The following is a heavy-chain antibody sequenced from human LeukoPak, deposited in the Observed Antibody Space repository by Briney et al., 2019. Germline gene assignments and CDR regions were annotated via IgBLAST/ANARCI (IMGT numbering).Heavy chain of an antibody. CDR1: GGSISSYY. CDR2: IYYSGST. D-gene: IGHD4-17*01. CDR3: ARALYGDYGFDP. V-gene: IGHV4-59*12. J-gene: IGHJ5*02. Sequence: SETLSLTCTVSGGSISSYYWSWIRQPPGKGLEWIGYIYYSGSTNYNPSLKSRVTISEDTSKNQFSLKLRSVTAADTAVYYCARALYGDYGFDPWGQGTLGTVSS.